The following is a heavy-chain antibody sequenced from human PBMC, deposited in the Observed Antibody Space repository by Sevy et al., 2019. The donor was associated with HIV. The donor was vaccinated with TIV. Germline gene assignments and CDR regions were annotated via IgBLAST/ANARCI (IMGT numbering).Heavy chain of an antibody. Sequence: SETLSFTCTVSGGSISSYYWSWIRQPPGKGLEWIGYIYYSGSTNYNPSLKSRVTISVDTSKNQFSLKLSSVTAADTAVYYCARGEDTVRGVIITNDAFDIRGQGTMVTVSS. D-gene: IGHD3-10*02. CDR1: GGSISSYY. CDR3: ARGEDTVRGVIITNDAFDI. V-gene: IGHV4-59*01. CDR2: IYYSGST. J-gene: IGHJ3*02.